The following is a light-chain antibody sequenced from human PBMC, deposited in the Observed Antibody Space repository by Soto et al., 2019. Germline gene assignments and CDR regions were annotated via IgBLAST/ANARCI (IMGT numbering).Light chain of an antibody. CDR1: QSVSSNY. Sequence: EIVLTQSPGTLSLSPGERATLSCRASQSVSSNYLSWFQQKPGQAPRLLIFGASSRATGIPDRFSGSGSGTDFTLTISRLEPEEFAVYYCQQYGSSPLTFGPGTKVDTK. CDR2: GAS. V-gene: IGKV3-20*01. CDR3: QQYGSSPLT. J-gene: IGKJ3*01.